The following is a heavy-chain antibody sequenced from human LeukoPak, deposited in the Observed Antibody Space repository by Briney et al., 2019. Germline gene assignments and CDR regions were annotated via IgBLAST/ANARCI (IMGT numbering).Heavy chain of an antibody. CDR1: GFTFSSYG. Sequence: GRSLRLSCAASGFTFSSYGMHWVRQAPGKGLQWVALISHDGGNKYYADSVKGRFTISRDNSQSTVFLHMNSLRAEDTAVYYCARAGLGASSDIWGPGTLVTVSS. CDR3: ARAGLGASSDI. CDR2: ISHDGGNK. J-gene: IGHJ4*02. D-gene: IGHD1-26*01. V-gene: IGHV3-30*03.